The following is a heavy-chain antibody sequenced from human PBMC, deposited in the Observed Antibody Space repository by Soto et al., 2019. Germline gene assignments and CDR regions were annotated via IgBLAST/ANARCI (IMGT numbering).Heavy chain of an antibody. CDR3: ASLASLSYGDEGDGDY. CDR1: GFTFSSYA. D-gene: IGHD4-17*01. J-gene: IGHJ4*02. V-gene: IGHV3-30-3*01. CDR2: ISYDGSNK. Sequence: QVQLVESGGGVVQPGRSLRLSCAASGFTFSSYAMHWVRQAPGKGLEWGAVISYDGSNKYYADSVKGRFTISRDNSKNTLYQQMNSLRAEDTAVYYCASLASLSYGDEGDGDYWGQGTLVTVSS.